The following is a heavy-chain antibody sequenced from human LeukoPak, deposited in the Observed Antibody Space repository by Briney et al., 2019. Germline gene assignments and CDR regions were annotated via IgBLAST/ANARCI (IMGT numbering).Heavy chain of an antibody. D-gene: IGHD2-15*01. CDR1: GFTFSSYA. CDR2: LSYDGSNK. V-gene: IGHV3-30-3*01. Sequence: GGSLRLSCAASGFTFSSYAMHWVRQAPGKGLEWVAVLSYDGSNKYYADSVKGRFTISRDNSKNTLYLQMNSLRAEDTAVYYCARDQDFDIVVVVAATPTDYWGQGTLVTVSS. J-gene: IGHJ4*02. CDR3: ARDQDFDIVVVVAATPTDY.